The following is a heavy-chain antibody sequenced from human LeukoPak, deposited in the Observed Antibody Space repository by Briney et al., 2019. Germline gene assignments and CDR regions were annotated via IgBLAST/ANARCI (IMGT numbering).Heavy chain of an antibody. CDR3: AGGSGWITGD. V-gene: IGHV3-7*03. Sequence: GGSLRLSCSASGFTFGSYWMNWVRQAPGKGPEWVANIKQDGSEINHVDSVKGRFIISRDSAKNSLYLQMNSLRVDDTAVYYCAGGSGWITGDWGHGTLVTVSS. CDR1: GFTFGSYW. J-gene: IGHJ4*01. CDR2: IKQDGSEI. D-gene: IGHD1-14*01.